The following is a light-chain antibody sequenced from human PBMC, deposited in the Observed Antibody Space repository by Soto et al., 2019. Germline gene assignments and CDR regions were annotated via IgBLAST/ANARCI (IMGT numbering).Light chain of an antibody. Sequence: EIVMTQSPATLSVSPGERATLSCRASQSVSSNLAWYQQKPGQAPRLIIYGASTRATGIPARFSGSGSGTEFTLTISSLQSEDFGVYYCQQYNNWPLTFGGGTRVEIK. CDR2: GAS. V-gene: IGKV3-15*01. J-gene: IGKJ4*01. CDR3: QQYNNWPLT. CDR1: QSVSSN.